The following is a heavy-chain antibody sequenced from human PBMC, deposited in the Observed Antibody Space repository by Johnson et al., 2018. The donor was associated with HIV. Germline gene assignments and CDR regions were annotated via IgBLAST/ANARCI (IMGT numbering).Heavy chain of an antibody. CDR3: ARGGSDAFDI. J-gene: IGHJ3*02. CDR1: GFTFSSYA. V-gene: IGHV3-30*04. D-gene: IGHD3-16*01. Sequence: QVQLVESGGGVVQPGRSLRLSCAASGFTFSSYAMHWVRQAPGKGLEWVAVISYDGSNKYYADSVKGRFTISRDNSKNTLYLQMNSLRAADTALYYCARGGSDAFDIWGQGTMVTVSS. CDR2: ISYDGSNK.